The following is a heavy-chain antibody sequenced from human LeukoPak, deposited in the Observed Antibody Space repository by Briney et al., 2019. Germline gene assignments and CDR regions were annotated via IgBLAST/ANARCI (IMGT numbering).Heavy chain of an antibody. D-gene: IGHD3-3*01. CDR1: GGSFSGYY. J-gene: IGHJ6*02. CDR2: INHSGST. Sequence: SETLSLTCAVYGGSFSGYYWSWIRQPPGKGLEWIGEINHSGSTNYNPSLKSRVTTSVDTSKNQFSLKLSSVTAADTAVYYCARAPRRITIFGVVIIPPDYYYYGMDVWGQGTTVTVSS. V-gene: IGHV4-34*01. CDR3: ARAPRRITIFGVVIIPPDYYYYGMDV.